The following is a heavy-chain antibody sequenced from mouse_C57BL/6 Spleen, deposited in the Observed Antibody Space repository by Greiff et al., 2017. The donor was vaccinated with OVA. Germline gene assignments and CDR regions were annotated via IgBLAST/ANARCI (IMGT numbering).Heavy chain of an antibody. CDR2: IYPGDGDT. V-gene: IGHV1-80*01. CDR3: ARGNLITTVVAHAMDY. Sequence: QVQLQQSGAELVKPGASVKISCKASGYAFSSYWMNWVKQRPGKGLEWIGQIYPGDGDTNYNGKFKGKATLTADKSSSTAYMQLSSLTSEDSAVYVCARGNLITTVVAHAMDYWGQGTSVTVSS. D-gene: IGHD1-1*01. J-gene: IGHJ4*01. CDR1: GYAFSSYW.